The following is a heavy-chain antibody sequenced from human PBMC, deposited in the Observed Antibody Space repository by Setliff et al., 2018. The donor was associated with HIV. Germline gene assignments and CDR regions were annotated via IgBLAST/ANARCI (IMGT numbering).Heavy chain of an antibody. J-gene: IGHJ6*03. CDR1: GYTFTGYD. D-gene: IGHD6-19*01. V-gene: IGHV1-8*01. CDR3: ARGLAVAGKSYYSYYYMDV. Sequence: ASVKVSCKASGYTFTGYDINWVRQVTGQGLEWMGWMNPNSGNTGYAQKFQGRVTMTRNTSISTAYMELSSLRSEDTAVYYCARGLAVAGKSYYSYYYMDVWGKGTTVTVSS. CDR2: MNPNSGNT.